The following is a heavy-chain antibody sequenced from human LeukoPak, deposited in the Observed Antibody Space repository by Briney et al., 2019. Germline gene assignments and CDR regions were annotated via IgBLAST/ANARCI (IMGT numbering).Heavy chain of an antibody. CDR2: INHSGST. V-gene: IGHV4-34*01. D-gene: IGHD3-3*01. CDR1: GGSFSGYY. CDR3: ARGAKYYDFWSGYFNNWFDP. J-gene: IGHJ5*02. Sequence: PSETPSLTCAVYGGSFSGYYWSWIRQPPGKGLEWIGEINHSGSTNYNPSLKSRVTISVDTSKNQFSLKLSSVTAADTAVYYCARGAKYYDFWSGYFNNWFDPWGQGTLVTVSS.